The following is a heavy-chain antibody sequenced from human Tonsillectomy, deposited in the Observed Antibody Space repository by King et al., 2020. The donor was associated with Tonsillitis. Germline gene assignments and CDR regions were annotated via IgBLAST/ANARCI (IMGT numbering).Heavy chain of an antibody. D-gene: IGHD3-22*01. CDR1: GYTFTNYA. CDR3: GRGSTGYLPSTP. V-gene: IGHV1-3*04. J-gene: IGHJ5*02. CDR2: INTDNGDT. Sequence: QLVQSGAEVKMPGASVKLSCKASGYTFTNYAIHWVRQAPGQRLEWMGWINTDNGDTKYSQKFQGRLTFTRDTSASTTYMELSSLRAEDTAVYYCGRGSTGYLPSTPWGQGTLVTVSS.